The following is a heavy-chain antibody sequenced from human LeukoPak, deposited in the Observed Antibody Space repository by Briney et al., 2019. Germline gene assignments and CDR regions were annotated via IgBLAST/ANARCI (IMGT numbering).Heavy chain of an antibody. V-gene: IGHV4-34*01. CDR1: GGSFSGYY. Sequence: PSETLSFTCAVYGGSFSGYYWSWIRQPPGKGLEWIGEINHSGSTNYNPSLKSRVTISVDTSKNQFSLKLSSVTAADTAVYYCARGLLSKVRSYYYYYGMDVWGQGTTVTVSS. J-gene: IGHJ6*02. CDR3: ARGLLSKVRSYYYYYGMDV. CDR2: INHSGST.